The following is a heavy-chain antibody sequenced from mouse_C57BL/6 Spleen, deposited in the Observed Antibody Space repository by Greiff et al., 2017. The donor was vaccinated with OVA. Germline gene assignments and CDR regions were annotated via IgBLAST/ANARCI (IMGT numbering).Heavy chain of an antibody. CDR2: IDPSDSYT. CDR3: DRGRGGAY. J-gene: IGHJ3*01. V-gene: IGHV1-50*01. CDR1: GYTFTSYW. Sequence: QVQLQQPGAELVKPGASVKLSCKASGYTFTSYWMQWVKQRPGQGLEWIGEIDPSDSYTNYNPKFKGKATLTVDTSSRTAYMQLSRLTSEDAEFYDWDRGRGGAYWGQGTLVTVSA.